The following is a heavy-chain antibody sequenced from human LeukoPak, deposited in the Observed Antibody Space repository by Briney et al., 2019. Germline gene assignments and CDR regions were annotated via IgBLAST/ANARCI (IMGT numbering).Heavy chain of an antibody. CDR3: AREVTFNYYYGMDV. Sequence: SQTLSLTCTVSGGSISSGSYYWSWIRQPAGKGLEWIGRIYTSGSTNYNPSLKSRVTISVDTSKNQFSLKLSSVTAADTAVYYCAREVTFNYYYGMDVWGQGTTVTVSS. V-gene: IGHV4-61*02. CDR1: GGSISSGSYY. J-gene: IGHJ6*02. CDR2: IYTSGST.